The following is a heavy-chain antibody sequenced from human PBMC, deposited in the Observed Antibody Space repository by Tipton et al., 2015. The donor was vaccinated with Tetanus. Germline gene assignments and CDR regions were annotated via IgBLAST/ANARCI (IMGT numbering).Heavy chain of an antibody. CDR1: GDSVSRPY. J-gene: IGHJ4*02. CDR3: ARGLKGDLLGWGIYFAS. D-gene: IGHD3-16*01. V-gene: IGHV4-59*02. Sequence: TLSLTCAVSGDSVSRPYSTWIRQSPCNALERIGDIFYSGNSISNPSFRSRVTMSVDTSRTLFSLTLIAVTAADTAVYFCARGLKGDLLGWGIYFASRGPGPLVPVSS. CDR2: IFYSGNS.